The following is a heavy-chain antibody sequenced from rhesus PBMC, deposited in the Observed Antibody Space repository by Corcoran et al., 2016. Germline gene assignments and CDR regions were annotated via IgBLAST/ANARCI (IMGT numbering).Heavy chain of an antibody. V-gene: IGHV4S10*01. Sequence: QVQLQESGPGVVKPSETLSLTCAVSGGSISDSYRWSWIRQPPGKGLEWIGYIYGSSTSNNDNPALKSRVTISKGTSKNQFSLKLSPVTAADTAVYYCARRLPYYEDDYGYYYTGFDYWGQGGLVTVSS. J-gene: IGHJ4*01. CDR2: IYGSSTSN. CDR1: GGSISDSYR. D-gene: IGHD3-9*01. CDR3: ARRLPYYEDDYGYYYTGFDY.